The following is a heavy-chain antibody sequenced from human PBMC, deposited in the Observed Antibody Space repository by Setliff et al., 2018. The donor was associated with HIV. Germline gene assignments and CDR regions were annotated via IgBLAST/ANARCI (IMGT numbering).Heavy chain of an antibody. CDR3: AKTTPSSIRYPYCYYMDV. V-gene: IGHV3-7*03. CDR1: GFTFTGYW. Sequence: GGSLRLSCAASGFTFTGYWMSWVRLAPGKGLEWVANINYDGSEKYYVDSVKGRFTISRDNAKNMVFLQMNSLRAEDTAVYYCAKTTPSSIRYPYCYYMDVWGKGTTVTVSS. CDR2: INYDGSEK. D-gene: IGHD6-13*01. J-gene: IGHJ6*03.